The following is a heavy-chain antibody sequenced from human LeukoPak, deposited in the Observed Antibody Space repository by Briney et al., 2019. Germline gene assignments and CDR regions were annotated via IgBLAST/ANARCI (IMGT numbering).Heavy chain of an antibody. CDR2: ISGSGGST. CDR1: GFTFSSYA. Sequence: PGGSLRLSCAASGFTFSSYAMSWVRQAPGKGLEWVSAISGSGGSTYYADSVKGRFTISRDNSRNTLYLQMNSPRAEDTAVYYCATLPGYSSGWYEVNYWGQGTLVTVSS. CDR3: ATLPGYSSGWYEVNY. J-gene: IGHJ4*02. V-gene: IGHV3-23*01. D-gene: IGHD6-13*01.